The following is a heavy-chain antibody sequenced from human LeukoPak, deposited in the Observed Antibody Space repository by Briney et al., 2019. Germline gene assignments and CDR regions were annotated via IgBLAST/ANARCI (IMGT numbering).Heavy chain of an antibody. V-gene: IGHV3-20*04. CDR1: GFTFDDYG. Sequence: GGSLRLSCAASGFTFDDYGMSWVRQAPGKGLEYVSAINWNGGSTGYGDSVKGRFTISRDNAKKSLYLQMNSLRVEDTALYYCARIAMVRGIIYYFDNWGQGTLVTVS. J-gene: IGHJ4*02. CDR2: INWNGGST. D-gene: IGHD3-10*01. CDR3: ARIAMVRGIIYYFDN.